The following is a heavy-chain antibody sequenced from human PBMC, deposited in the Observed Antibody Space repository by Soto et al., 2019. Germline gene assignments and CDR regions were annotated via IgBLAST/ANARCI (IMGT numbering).Heavy chain of an antibody. Sequence: SETLSLTCAVYGGSFVGYYWSWSRQPPGKGLEWIGEINHSGSTNYNPSLKSRVTISVDTSKNQFSLKLSSVTAADMAVYYCARGPIIAARKNWFDPWGQGTLVTV. CDR2: INHSGST. CDR1: GGSFVGYY. J-gene: IGHJ5*02. V-gene: IGHV4-34*01. D-gene: IGHD6-6*01. CDR3: ARGPIIAARKNWFDP.